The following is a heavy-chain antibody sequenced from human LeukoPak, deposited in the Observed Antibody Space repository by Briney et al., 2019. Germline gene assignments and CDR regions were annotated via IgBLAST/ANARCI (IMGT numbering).Heavy chain of an antibody. CDR1: GYTFTGYY. D-gene: IGHD6-19*01. Sequence: ASVKVSCKASGYTFTGYYMHWVRQAPGQGLEWMGWINPNSGGTNYAQKFQGRVTMTRDTSISTAYMELSRLRSDDTAVYYCARDRSIAVNYYFGYWGQGTLVTVSS. V-gene: IGHV1-2*02. CDR2: INPNSGGT. J-gene: IGHJ4*02. CDR3: ARDRSIAVNYYFGY.